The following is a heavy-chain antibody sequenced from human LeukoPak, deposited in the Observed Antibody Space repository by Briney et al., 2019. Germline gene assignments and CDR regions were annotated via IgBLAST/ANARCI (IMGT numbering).Heavy chain of an antibody. CDR2: IYYSGSI. CDR1: GGSLTSYY. Sequence: SETLSLTCTVSGGSLTSYYWSWIRQPPGKGLEWIGYIYYSGSINYNPSLKSRVTISVDTSKNQFSLKLSSVTAADTAVYYCARDLHGDYAFDYWGQGTLVTVSS. J-gene: IGHJ4*02. V-gene: IGHV4-59*01. D-gene: IGHD4-17*01. CDR3: ARDLHGDYAFDY.